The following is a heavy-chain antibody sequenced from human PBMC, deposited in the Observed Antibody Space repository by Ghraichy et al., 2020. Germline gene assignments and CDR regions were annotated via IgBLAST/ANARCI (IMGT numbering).Heavy chain of an antibody. V-gene: IGHV3-53*01. Sequence: GESLRLSCAVSGFSVSDNCMSWVRQAPGKGLDWVSVIYSGGSTYYADSVKGRFTISRDNSKNTLYLQMNSLRAEDTAVYYCARDGKGSGWYYYGIDVWGQGTTVTVSS. D-gene: IGHD6-19*01. CDR1: GFSVSDNC. J-gene: IGHJ6*02. CDR2: IYSGGST. CDR3: ARDGKGSGWYYYGIDV.